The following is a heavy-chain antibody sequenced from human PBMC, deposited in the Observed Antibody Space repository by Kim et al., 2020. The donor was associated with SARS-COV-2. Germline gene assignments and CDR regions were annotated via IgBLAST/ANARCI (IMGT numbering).Heavy chain of an antibody. CDR2: IYPGDSDT. Sequence: GESLKISCKGSGYSFTSYWIGWVRQMPGKGLEWMGIIYPGDSDTRYSPSFQGQVTISADKSISTAYLQWSSLKASDTAMYYCASWGKNYGGNDPWGAFDIWGQGTMVTVSS. D-gene: IGHD4-17*01. CDR3: ASWGKNYGGNDPWGAFDI. CDR1: GYSFTSYW. J-gene: IGHJ3*02. V-gene: IGHV5-51*01.